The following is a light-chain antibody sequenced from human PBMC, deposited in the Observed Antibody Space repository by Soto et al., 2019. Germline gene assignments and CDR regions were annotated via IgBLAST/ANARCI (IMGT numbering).Light chain of an antibody. Sequence: QSVLTQPASVSGSPGQSITISCTGTSSDVGGYNYVSWYQQHPGKAPKLMIYEVSKRPSGVANRCSGSKSGNTASLTISGLQAEDEDDYYCSSYTSSSTRVFGGGTKVTVL. CDR1: SSDVGGYNY. V-gene: IGLV2-14*01. CDR2: EVS. J-gene: IGLJ3*02. CDR3: SSYTSSSTRV.